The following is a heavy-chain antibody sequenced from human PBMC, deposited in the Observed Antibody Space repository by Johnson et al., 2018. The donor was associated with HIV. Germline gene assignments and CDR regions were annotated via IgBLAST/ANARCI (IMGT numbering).Heavy chain of an antibody. CDR3: AKDSERITIFGVVIEFNTNDAFDI. D-gene: IGHD3-3*01. Sequence: VQLVESGGGVVQPGGSLRLSCVASGFTFSRFGMHWVRQAPGKGLEWVAFIRYDGSDKYYADSVKGRFTISRDNSKNTLYLQMNSLRAEDTAVYYCAKDSERITIFGVVIEFNTNDAFDIWGQGTMVTVSS. CDR2: IRYDGSDK. V-gene: IGHV3-30*02. CDR1: GFTFSRFG. J-gene: IGHJ3*02.